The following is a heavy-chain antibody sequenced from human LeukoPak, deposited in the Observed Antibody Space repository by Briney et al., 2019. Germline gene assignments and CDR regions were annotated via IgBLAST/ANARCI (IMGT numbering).Heavy chain of an antibody. Sequence: PSETLSLTCAVYGGSFSGYYWSWIRQPPGKGLEWIGEINHSGSTNHNPSLKSRVTISVDTSKNQFSLKLSSVTAADTAVYYCARRDILTGLGYYFDYWGQGTLVTVSS. CDR2: INHSGST. V-gene: IGHV4-34*01. CDR1: GGSFSGYY. D-gene: IGHD3-9*01. J-gene: IGHJ4*02. CDR3: ARRDILTGLGYYFDY.